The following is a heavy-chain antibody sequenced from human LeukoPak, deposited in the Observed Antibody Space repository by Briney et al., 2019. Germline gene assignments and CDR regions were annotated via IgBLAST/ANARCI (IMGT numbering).Heavy chain of an antibody. CDR2: IGGRGGST. CDR3: TRHLIDY. CDR1: GSRFSDFT. J-gene: IGHJ4*02. Sequence: GGSLRLSCAASGSRFSDFTMTWVRQAPGKGPEWVSAIGGRGGSTYYADSLGGRFTISRDNSKDMLYLQMNSLRTEDTAVYYCTRHLIDYWGQGTLVTVSS. V-gene: IGHV3-23*01.